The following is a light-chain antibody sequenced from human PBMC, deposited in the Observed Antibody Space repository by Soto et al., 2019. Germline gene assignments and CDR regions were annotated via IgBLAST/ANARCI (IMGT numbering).Light chain of an antibody. CDR1: QSISSW. J-gene: IGKJ1*01. V-gene: IGKV1-5*03. CDR3: QQYNSYWP. CDR2: KAS. Sequence: DIPMTQSPSTLSASVGDRVTITCRASQSISSWLAWYQQKPGKAPKLLIYKASSLESGVPSRFSGSGSGTEFTLTISSLQPDDFATYYCQQYNSYWPFGEGTKVEIK.